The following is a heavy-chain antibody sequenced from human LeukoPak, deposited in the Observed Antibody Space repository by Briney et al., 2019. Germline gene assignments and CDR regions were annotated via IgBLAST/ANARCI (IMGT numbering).Heavy chain of an antibody. CDR2: ISSSSSYI. V-gene: IGHV3-21*01. Sequence: GGSLRLSCAASGFTFSSYGMNWVRQAPGKGLEWVSSISSSSSYIYYADSVKGRFTISRDNAKNSLYLQMNSLRAEDTAVYYCARIMVRGVIIPPYFDYWGQGTLVTVSS. D-gene: IGHD3-10*01. CDR1: GFTFSSYG. CDR3: ARIMVRGVIIPPYFDY. J-gene: IGHJ4*02.